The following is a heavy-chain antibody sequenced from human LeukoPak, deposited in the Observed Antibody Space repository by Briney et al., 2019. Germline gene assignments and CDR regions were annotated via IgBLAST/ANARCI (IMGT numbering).Heavy chain of an antibody. V-gene: IGHV4-59*11. Sequence: SETLSLTCTVSGGPITTHYWTWIRQPPGKGLEWIGHIYYTGSANYNPSLKSRVTISADRSKNQFSLRLSSVTAADTAVYYCARLGLTYYYDSSGGDDYWGQGTLVTVSS. D-gene: IGHD3-22*01. CDR2: IYYTGSA. J-gene: IGHJ4*02. CDR3: ARLGLTYYYDSSGGDDY. CDR1: GGPITTHY.